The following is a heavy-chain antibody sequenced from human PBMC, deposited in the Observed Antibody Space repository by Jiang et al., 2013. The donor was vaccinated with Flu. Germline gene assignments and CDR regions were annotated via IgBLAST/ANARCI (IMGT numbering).Heavy chain of an antibody. CDR3: ARXGGDIVVVVAAHEYGMDV. Sequence: TSYAQKFQGRVTMTRDTSTSTVYMELSSLRSEDTAVYYCARXGGDIVVVVAAHEYGMDVWGQGTTVTVSS. CDR2: T. J-gene: IGHJ6*02. D-gene: IGHD2-15*01. V-gene: IGHV1-46*01.